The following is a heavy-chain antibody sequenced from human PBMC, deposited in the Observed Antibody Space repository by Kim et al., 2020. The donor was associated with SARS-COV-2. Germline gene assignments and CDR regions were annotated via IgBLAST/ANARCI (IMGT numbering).Heavy chain of an antibody. D-gene: IGHD6-6*01. V-gene: IGHV1-46*01. CDR3: ASEYSSSFRHYYGMDV. Sequence: KFQGRVTMTRDRSTRTVYMELSSLRSEDTAVYYCASEYSSSFRHYYGMDVWGQGTTVTVSS. J-gene: IGHJ6*02.